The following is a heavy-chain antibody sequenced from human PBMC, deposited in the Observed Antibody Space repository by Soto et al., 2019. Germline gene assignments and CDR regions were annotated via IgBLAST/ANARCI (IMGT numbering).Heavy chain of an antibody. D-gene: IGHD4-4*01. V-gene: IGHV1-46*01. Sequence: QVQLVQSGAEVKKPGASVKVSCKASGYTFTSYYMHWVRQAPGQGLEWMGIINPSGGSTSYAQKFQGRVTMTRDTSTSTVYMELSSLRSEDTAVYYCARGQMTTVTFKNWFDPWGQGTLVTVSS. CDR1: GYTFTSYY. CDR3: ARGQMTTVTFKNWFDP. J-gene: IGHJ5*02. CDR2: INPSGGST.